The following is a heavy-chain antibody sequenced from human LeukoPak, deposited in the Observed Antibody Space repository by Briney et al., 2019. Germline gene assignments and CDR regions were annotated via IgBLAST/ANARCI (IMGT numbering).Heavy chain of an antibody. CDR1: GYTFTSYA. CDR3: APLGIAEAGGGY. Sequence: GASVKVSCKASGYTFTSYAMHWVRQAPGQRLEWMGWINAGNGNTKYSQKLQGRVTITRDTSASTAYMELSSLRSEDTAVYYCAPLGIAEAGGGYWGQGTLVTVSS. D-gene: IGHD6-19*01. V-gene: IGHV1-3*01. CDR2: INAGNGNT. J-gene: IGHJ4*02.